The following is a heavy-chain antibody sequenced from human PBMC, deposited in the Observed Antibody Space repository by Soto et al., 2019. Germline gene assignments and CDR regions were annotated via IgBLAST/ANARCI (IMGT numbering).Heavy chain of an antibody. D-gene: IGHD6-13*01. CDR1: GYTFTSYA. Sequence: ASVKVSCKASGYTFTSYAMQGVRQAPGQRLEWMGWINAGNGNTKYSQKFQGRVTITRDTSASTAYMELSSLRSEDTAVYYCARAPGGPGIAEYWGQGTLVTVSS. J-gene: IGHJ4*02. CDR2: INAGNGNT. CDR3: ARAPGGPGIAEY. V-gene: IGHV1-3*01.